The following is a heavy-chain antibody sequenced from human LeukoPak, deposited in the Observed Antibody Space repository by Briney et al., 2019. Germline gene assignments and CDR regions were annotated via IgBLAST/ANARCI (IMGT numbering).Heavy chain of an antibody. CDR2: IYYSGST. J-gene: IGHJ4*02. CDR1: GGSISSYY. Sequence: PSETLSLTCTVSGGSISSYYWSWIRQPPGKGLEWIGYIYYSGSTNYNTSLKSRVTISVDTSKNQFSLKLSSVTAADTAVYYCARDAYCSSTSCYPSNWGQGTLVTVSS. V-gene: IGHV4-59*01. CDR3: ARDAYCSSTSCYPSN. D-gene: IGHD2-2*01.